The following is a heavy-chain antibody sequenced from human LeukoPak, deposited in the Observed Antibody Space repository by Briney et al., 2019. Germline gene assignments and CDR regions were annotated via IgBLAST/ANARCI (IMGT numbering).Heavy chain of an antibody. CDR3: ARADRLDGGPYLIGP. D-gene: IGHD2-21*01. CDR2: INPNSGGT. CDR1: GYSFTDYY. Sequence: ASVKVSFKTSGYSFTDYYMHWVRQAPGQGLDWMGWINPNSGGTSSEQKFQGRVTMTRDTSITTVYMEVSWLTSDDTAIYYCARADRLDGGPYLIGPWGQGTLVTVSS. J-gene: IGHJ5*02. V-gene: IGHV1-2*02.